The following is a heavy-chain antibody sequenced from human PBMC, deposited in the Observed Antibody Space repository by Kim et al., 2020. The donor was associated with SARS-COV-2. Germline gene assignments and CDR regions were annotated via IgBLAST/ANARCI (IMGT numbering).Heavy chain of an antibody. CDR2: IYYSGST. J-gene: IGHJ2*01. CDR1: GGSISSSSYY. V-gene: IGHV4-39*01. Sequence: SETLSLTCTVPGGSISSSSYYWGWIRQPPGKGLEWIGSIYYSGSTYYNPSLKGRVTISVDTSKNQFSLKLSSVTAADTAVYYCARLRVGDTNWYFDLWGRGNLVTVSS. D-gene: IGHD1-26*01. CDR3: ARLRVGDTNWYFDL.